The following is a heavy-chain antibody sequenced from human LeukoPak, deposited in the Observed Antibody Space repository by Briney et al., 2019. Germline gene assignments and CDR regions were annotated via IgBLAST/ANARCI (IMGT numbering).Heavy chain of an antibody. CDR3: ARDLYYYGLGNYVPGLPDY. CDR2: ICGRGKTI. J-gene: IGHJ4*02. V-gene: IGHV3-48*03. CDR1: GFTFSGHE. D-gene: IGHD3-10*01. Sequence: GGSLRLSCAASGFTFSGHEMNWVRQAPGKGLEWISYICGRGKTIYYADSVKGRFTISRGNAENLVYLQMNSLRAEDTAVYYCARDLYYYGLGNYVPGLPDYWGRGTLVTVSS.